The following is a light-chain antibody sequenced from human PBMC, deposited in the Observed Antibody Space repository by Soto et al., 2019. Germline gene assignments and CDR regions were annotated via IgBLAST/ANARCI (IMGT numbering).Light chain of an antibody. CDR3: QQYGRSPLLYT. V-gene: IGKV3-20*01. CDR2: GAS. J-gene: IGKJ2*01. Sequence: ENVLTQSPGTLSLPPGERATLSFRASQSVTSNFLAWYQQRPGQAPRLLIYGASTRAAGVPDRFSGSGSGTDFTLTITRLEPEDFAVYSCQQYGRSPLLYTFGQGTKLGVK. CDR1: QSVTSNF.